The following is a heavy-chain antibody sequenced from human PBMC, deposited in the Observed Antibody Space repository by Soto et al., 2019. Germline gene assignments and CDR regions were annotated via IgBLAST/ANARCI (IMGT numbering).Heavy chain of an antibody. Sequence: QVQLQESGPGLVKPSETLSLTCTVSGASIRSFHWSWIRQTPGKGLEWIGYIYYSGSANYNPSLKSRVTFSVETSRNQVSQNLSSVTAADTGVYYCAAAVPAEYVFPYYYMDVWGRGTTVTVSS. CDR3: AAAVPAEYVFPYYYMDV. J-gene: IGHJ6*03. D-gene: IGHD3-16*01. CDR1: GASIRSFH. V-gene: IGHV4-59*01. CDR2: IYYSGSA.